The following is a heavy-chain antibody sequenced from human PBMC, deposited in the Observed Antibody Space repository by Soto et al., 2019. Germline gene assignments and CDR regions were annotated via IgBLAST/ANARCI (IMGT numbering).Heavy chain of an antibody. V-gene: IGHV2-5*02. CDR3: AHSSWSGSRRRALDI. CDR1: GFSLSTSGVG. Sequence: QITLKESGPTLVKPTQTLTLTCTFSGFSLSTSGVGVGWIRQPPGKALEWLAVIYWDDDKRYSPSLNSRLTITKDTSKNQVVLTMTDMDPVDTATYSCAHSSWSGSRRRALDIWGQGTMVTVSS. D-gene: IGHD1-26*01. J-gene: IGHJ3*02. CDR2: IYWDDDK.